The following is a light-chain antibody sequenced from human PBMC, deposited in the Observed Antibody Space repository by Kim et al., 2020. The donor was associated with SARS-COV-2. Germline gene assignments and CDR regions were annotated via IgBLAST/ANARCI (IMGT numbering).Light chain of an antibody. Sequence: SPGERATRSCRASQSVSSSYVAWYQQKPGRAPRLLIYDASGRATGIPDRFSGSGSGTDFTLTISRLEPEDFAVYYCQQYGSSPYTFGQGTKLEI. CDR1: QSVSSSY. CDR2: DAS. J-gene: IGKJ2*01. V-gene: IGKV3-20*01. CDR3: QQYGSSPYT.